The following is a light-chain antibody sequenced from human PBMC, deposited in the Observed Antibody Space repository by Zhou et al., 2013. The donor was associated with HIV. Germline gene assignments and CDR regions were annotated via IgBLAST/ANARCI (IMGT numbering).Light chain of an antibody. Sequence: DIQMTQSPSTLSASVGDRVTITCRASQSVGTWLAWYQQKPGQVPNLLIYKASNLHSGVPFRFSGSGSGTEFTLTISSLQPEDFATYYCQQSNSFPFTFGPGTKVDIK. V-gene: IGKV1-5*03. J-gene: IGKJ3*01. CDR2: KAS. CDR1: QSVGTW. CDR3: QQSNSFPFT.